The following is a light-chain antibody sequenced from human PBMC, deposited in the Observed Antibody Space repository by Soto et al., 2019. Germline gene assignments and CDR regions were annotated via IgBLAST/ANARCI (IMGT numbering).Light chain of an antibody. Sequence: QSALTQPASVSGSPGQSITISCTGTSSDIGGYNYVSWYQQHPGKAPKLMIYDVSNRPSGVSNRFSGSKSGNTASLTISGLDAEHEADYYCSSYTGSSTLGVFGGGTKLTVL. V-gene: IGLV2-14*03. CDR1: SSDIGGYNY. CDR2: DVS. J-gene: IGLJ2*01. CDR3: SSYTGSSTLGV.